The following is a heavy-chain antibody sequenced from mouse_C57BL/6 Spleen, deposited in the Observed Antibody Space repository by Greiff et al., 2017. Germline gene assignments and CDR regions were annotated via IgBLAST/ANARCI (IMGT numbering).Heavy chain of an antibody. J-gene: IGHJ2*01. Sequence: QVQLQQSGAELAKPGASVKLSCKASGYTFTSYWMHWVKQRHGQGLEWIGYINPNSGYTKYNQKFKDKATLTADKSYSTAYMQLSSLTYADSEVYYCARGKDYFDDWGQGTTLTVSS. CDR1: GYTFTSYW. CDR2: INPNSGYT. CDR3: ARGKDYFDD. V-gene: IGHV1-7*01.